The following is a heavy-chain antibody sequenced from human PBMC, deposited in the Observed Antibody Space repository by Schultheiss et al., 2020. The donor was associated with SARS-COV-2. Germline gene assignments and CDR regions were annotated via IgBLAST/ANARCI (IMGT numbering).Heavy chain of an antibody. CDR1: GGSFSSYY. Sequence: SETLSLTCSVSGGSFSSYYWGWIRQPPGKGLEWIGRIYTSGSTNYNPSLKSRVTISVDTSKNQFSLKLSSVTAADTAVYYCARVRANYYYYMDVWGKGTTVTVSS. J-gene: IGHJ6*03. CDR3: ARVRANYYYYMDV. V-gene: IGHV4-4*07. CDR2: IYTSGST.